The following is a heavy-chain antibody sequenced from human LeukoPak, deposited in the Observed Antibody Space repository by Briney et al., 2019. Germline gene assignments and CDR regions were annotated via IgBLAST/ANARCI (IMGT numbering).Heavy chain of an antibody. CDR1: GFTFSSYD. Sequence: GGSLRLSCAASGFTFSSYDMHWVRQGTGKGLEWVSAIGPAGETYYPGSVKGRFTISRENAKNSLYLQMNSLRAGDTAVYYCARRRDGDNKGLEYWGQGTLLTVSS. CDR2: IGPAGET. J-gene: IGHJ4*02. D-gene: IGHD5-24*01. V-gene: IGHV3-13*04. CDR3: ARRRDGDNKGLEY.